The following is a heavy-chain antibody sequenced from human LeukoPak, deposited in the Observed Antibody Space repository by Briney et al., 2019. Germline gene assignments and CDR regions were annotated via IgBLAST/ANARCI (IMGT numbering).Heavy chain of an antibody. CDR1: GFIFGTYG. CDR3: VRDTERGEDS. D-gene: IGHD3-10*01. V-gene: IGHV3-33*01. Sequence: GGSLRLSCSATGFIFGTYGMQWVRQAPGKGLEWVSFIWHDGSKKYYAESVEGRFTISRDNSNNTLYLQMTNLRAEDTALYYCVRDTERGEDSWGQGTQVTVSS. CDR2: IWHDGSKK. J-gene: IGHJ4*02.